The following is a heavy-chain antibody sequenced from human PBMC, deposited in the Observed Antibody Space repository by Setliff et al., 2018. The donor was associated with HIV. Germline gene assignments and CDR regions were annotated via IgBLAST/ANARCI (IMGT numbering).Heavy chain of an antibody. CDR1: GVSISSRNW. Sequence: LSLTCAVPGVSISSRNWWSWVRQPPGKGLEWIGEINYSGNTNYNPSLKTRVTISVDKSKNQFFLNLKSVTAADTAVYFCAREYSGSGINFNPLTWGQGTLVTVSS. CDR3: AREYSGSGINFNPLT. CDR2: INYSGNT. V-gene: IGHV4-4*01. D-gene: IGHD3-10*01. J-gene: IGHJ5*02.